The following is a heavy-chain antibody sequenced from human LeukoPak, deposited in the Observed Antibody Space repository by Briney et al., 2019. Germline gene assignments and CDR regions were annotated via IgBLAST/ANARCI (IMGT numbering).Heavy chain of an antibody. CDR2: TRDKAKSYTT. J-gene: IGHJ6*02. Sequence: PGGYLRLSCASSGFTFSDHYMDSVRQAPRKGLEWVARTRDKAKSYTTEYAASGKGRFTISRDDSKSSLYLQMNSLKTDDTAVYFCARGGSGPLNYQYAMDVWGQGTTVTVSS. CDR1: GFTFSDHY. D-gene: IGHD6-19*01. V-gene: IGHV3-72*01. CDR3: ARGGSGPLNYQYAMDV.